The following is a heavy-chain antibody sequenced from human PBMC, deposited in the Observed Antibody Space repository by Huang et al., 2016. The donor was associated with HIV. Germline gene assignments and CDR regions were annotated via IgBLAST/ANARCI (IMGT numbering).Heavy chain of an antibody. Sequence: EVQLVESGGGLVQPGGSLRLSCAASGFTLCSYWMHWVRQVPGKGLVWVTHIKSDGSSTSYADSVKGRFTISRDNAKNTRYLQMNSLRAEDTAVYYCARGSRQGKYYYGSGTVYWGQGTLVTVSS. D-gene: IGHD3-10*01. J-gene: IGHJ4*02. CDR1: GFTLCSYW. CDR2: IKSDGSST. CDR3: ARGSRQGKYYYGSGTVY. V-gene: IGHV3-74*01.